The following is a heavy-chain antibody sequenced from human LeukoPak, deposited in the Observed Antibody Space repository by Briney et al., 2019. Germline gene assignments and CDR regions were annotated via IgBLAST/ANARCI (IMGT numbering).Heavy chain of an antibody. D-gene: IGHD3-9*01. V-gene: IGHV4-34*01. CDR2: INHSGST. CDR3: ARHTPDILTGYYGFDP. Sequence: SETLSLTCAVYGGSFSGYYWSWIRQPPGKGLEWIGEINHSGSTNYNPSLKSRVTISVDTSKNQFSLKLSSVTAADTAVYYCARHTPDILTGYYGFDPWGQGTLVTVSS. CDR1: GGSFSGYY. J-gene: IGHJ5*02.